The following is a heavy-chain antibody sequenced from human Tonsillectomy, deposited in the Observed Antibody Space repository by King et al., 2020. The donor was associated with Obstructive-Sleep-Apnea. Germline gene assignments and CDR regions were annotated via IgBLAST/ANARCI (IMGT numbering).Heavy chain of an antibody. CDR1: GYTFINYF. Sequence: QLVQSGAEVRKPGASLKVSCKASGYTFINYFMHWVRQAPGQGLEWMGIINPSGGSPNYAQRFQDRVTMTRDTSTSTVYMELSSLRFEDTAVYYCARAHSGSYFDVWGQGTLVTVSS. V-gene: IGHV1-46*01. CDR2: INPSGGSP. D-gene: IGHD1-26*01. J-gene: IGHJ4*02. CDR3: ARAHSGSYFDV.